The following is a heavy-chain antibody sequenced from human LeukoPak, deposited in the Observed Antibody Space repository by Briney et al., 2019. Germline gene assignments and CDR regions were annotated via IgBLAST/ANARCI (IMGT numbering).Heavy chain of an antibody. D-gene: IGHD6-13*01. CDR3: ARLTPGIAAAADY. CDR2: IYYSGST. CDR1: GGSISSYY. Sequence: SETLSLTCTVSGGSISSYYWSWIRQPPGKGLEWIGYIYYSGSTNYNPSLKSRVTISVDTSKNQFSLKLSSVTAADTAVYYCARLTPGIAAAADYWGQGTLVTVSP. J-gene: IGHJ4*02. V-gene: IGHV4-59*08.